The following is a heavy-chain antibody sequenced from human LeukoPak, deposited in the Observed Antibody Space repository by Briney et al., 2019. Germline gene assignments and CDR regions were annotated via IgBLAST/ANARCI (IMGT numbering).Heavy chain of an antibody. J-gene: IGHJ4*02. CDR1: LFTFSSYS. CDR3: ARDSKGSGYDY. CDR2: ISSSSSYI. V-gene: IGHV3-21*01. D-gene: IGHD5-12*01. Sequence: PVGSLRLSCAAPLFTFSSYSMNCVRQAPGGGLEWVSPISSSSSYIYYADSVKGRFTISRDNAKNSLYLQMNSLRAEDTAVYYCARDSKGSGYDYWGQGTLVTVSS.